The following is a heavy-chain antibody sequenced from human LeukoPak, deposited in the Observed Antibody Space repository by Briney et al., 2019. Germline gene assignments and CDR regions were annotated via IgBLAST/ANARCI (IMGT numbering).Heavy chain of an antibody. CDR1: GYTFTGYY. J-gene: IGHJ4*02. CDR3: ARDADDDYGEYYLDY. CDR2: INPNSGGT. Sequence: ASVKVSCKASGYTFTGYYMHWVRQAPGQGLEWMGRINPNSGGTNYAQKFQGRVTMTRDTSISTAYMELSRLRSDDTAVYYCARDADDDYGEYYLDYWGQGTLVTVSS. V-gene: IGHV1-2*06. D-gene: IGHD4-17*01.